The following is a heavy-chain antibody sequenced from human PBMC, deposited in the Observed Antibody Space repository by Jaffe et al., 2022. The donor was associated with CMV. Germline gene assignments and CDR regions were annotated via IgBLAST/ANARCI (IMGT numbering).Heavy chain of an antibody. V-gene: IGHV4-59*08. CDR1: GGSISSYY. D-gene: IGHD3-10*01. J-gene: IGHJ4*02. CDR3: ARHWSGGSGSYYNVGGRNQFDY. CDR2: IYYSGST. Sequence: QVQLQESGPGLVKPSETLSLTCTVSGGSISSYYWSWIRQPPGKGLEWIGYIYYSGSTNYNPSLKSRVTISVDTSKNQFSLKLSSVTAADTAVYYCARHWSGGSGSYYNVGGRNQFDYWGQGTLVTVSS.